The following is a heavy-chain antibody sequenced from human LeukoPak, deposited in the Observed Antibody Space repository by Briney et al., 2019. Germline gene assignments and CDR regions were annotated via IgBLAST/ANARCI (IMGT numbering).Heavy chain of an antibody. CDR3: AGVPHDYGDYEAFDI. D-gene: IGHD4-17*01. Sequence: SETLSLTCTVSGVSISSYYWSWIRQPAGKGLEWIGRIYTSESNNYNPSLKSRVTMSIDTSKNQFSLKLSSVTAADTAVYYCAGVPHDYGDYEAFDIWGRGTMVTVSS. CDR2: IYTSESN. CDR1: GVSISSYY. J-gene: IGHJ3*02. V-gene: IGHV4-4*07.